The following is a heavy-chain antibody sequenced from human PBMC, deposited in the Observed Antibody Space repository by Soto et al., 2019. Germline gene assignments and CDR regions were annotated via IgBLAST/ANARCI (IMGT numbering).Heavy chain of an antibody. Sequence: EVQLLESGGGLVQPGGSLRLSCAASGFTFSSYAMNWVRQAPGKGLEWVSSITNSGGSTYYADSVKGRFTISRDNSKNTLYVQLNSLRAEDTVVYYCAKTRGSLTSSDYWGQGTLVTVSS. CDR1: GFTFSSYA. D-gene: IGHD2-15*01. CDR3: AKTRGSLTSSDY. CDR2: ITNSGGST. V-gene: IGHV3-23*01. J-gene: IGHJ4*02.